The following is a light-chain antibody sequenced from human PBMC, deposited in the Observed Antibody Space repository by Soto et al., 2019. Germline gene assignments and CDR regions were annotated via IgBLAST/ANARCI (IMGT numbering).Light chain of an antibody. CDR2: DAS. CDR3: QQRSNWTWT. Sequence: EIVLTQSPATLSLSPGERATLSCRASQSVSSYLAWYQQKPGQAPRLLIYDASNRATGIPARFSGSGSGTDFTLTISSLEPEDFAVYYCQQRSNWTWTFGQGTEV. J-gene: IGKJ1*01. CDR1: QSVSSY. V-gene: IGKV3-11*01.